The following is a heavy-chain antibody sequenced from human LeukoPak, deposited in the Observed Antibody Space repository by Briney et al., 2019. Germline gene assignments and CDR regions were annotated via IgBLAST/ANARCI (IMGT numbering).Heavy chain of an antibody. V-gene: IGHV1-18*01. CDR3: ARGLMSFPRSGRFVLGF. D-gene: IGHD3-3*01. CDR2: ISAYTGHT. J-gene: IGHJ4*02. Sequence: ASVKVSCKASGYNFRNYAINWVRQAPGQGLEWMGWISAYTGHTNYAQKFQGRVTMTANTSTNTASMELRSLRSDDAAVYYCARGLMSFPRSGRFVLGFWGQGTLVTVLS. CDR1: GYNFRNYA.